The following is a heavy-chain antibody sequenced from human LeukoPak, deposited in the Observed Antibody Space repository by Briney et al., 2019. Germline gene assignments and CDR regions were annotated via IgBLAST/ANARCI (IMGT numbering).Heavy chain of an antibody. Sequence: KSSETLSLTCTVSGGSISSYYWSWIRQPPRTGLERIGYINYSGSTNYNPSLKSRVTMSVDTSKNQFSLKLSSVTAADTAMYYCAREGRQDYVYFDHWGQGSLVTVSS. J-gene: IGHJ4*02. CDR3: AREGRQDYVYFDH. CDR1: GGSISSYY. D-gene: IGHD4-17*01. V-gene: IGHV4-59*01. CDR2: INYSGST.